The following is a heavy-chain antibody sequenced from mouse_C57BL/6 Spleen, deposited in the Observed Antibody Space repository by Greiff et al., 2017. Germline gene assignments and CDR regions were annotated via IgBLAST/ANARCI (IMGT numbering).Heavy chain of an antibody. CDR1: GYAFSSSW. CDR2: IYPGDGDT. V-gene: IGHV1-82*01. J-gene: IGHJ2*01. Sequence: QVQLQQSGPELVKPGASVKISCKASGYAFSSSWMNWVKQRPGKGLEWIGRIYPGDGDTNYNGKFKGKATLTADKSSSTAYMQLSSLTSEDSAVYFCFYYVGFFDYWGQGTTLTVSS. CDR3: FYYVGFFDY. D-gene: IGHD1-1*02.